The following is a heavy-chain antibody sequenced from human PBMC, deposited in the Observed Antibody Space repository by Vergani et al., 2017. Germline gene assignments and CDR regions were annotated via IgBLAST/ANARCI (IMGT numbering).Heavy chain of an antibody. V-gene: IGHV3-48*04. CDR1: GFDFSSYL. J-gene: IGHJ4*02. CDR2: VSTATKSQ. Sequence: EIQLVESGGGWVQPGGSLRLSCVVSGFDFSSYLMNWVRQAPGKGLRWVSFVSTATKSQSYAESVKGRLPISRDIAKNTLYLQVRRLRLEDTGVYHCVRDRSLCSGGRCYTEALDYWGQGTPVTVSS. CDR3: VRDRSLCSGGRCYTEALDY. D-gene: IGHD2-2*02.